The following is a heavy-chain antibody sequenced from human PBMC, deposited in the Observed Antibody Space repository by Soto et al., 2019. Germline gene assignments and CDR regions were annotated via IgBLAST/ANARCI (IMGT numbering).Heavy chain of an antibody. D-gene: IGHD6-6*01. V-gene: IGHV1-18*01. CDR2: SSGYNGDI. CDR1: GYTFTSYG. CDR3: ARDRPLIAARNWCDP. J-gene: IGHJ5*02. Sequence: ASVKVSCKASGYTFTSYGITWARQAPGQGLEWMGWSSGYNGDIMYAQKFQGRVTMTADTTTSTAYMDLRSLRADDTAIYFCARDRPLIAARNWCDPWGQGTLDTDS.